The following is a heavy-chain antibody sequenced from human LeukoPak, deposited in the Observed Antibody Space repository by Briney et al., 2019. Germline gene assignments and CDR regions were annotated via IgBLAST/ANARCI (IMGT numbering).Heavy chain of an antibody. D-gene: IGHD6-19*01. CDR3: ARDASVAVAGHGSPFDY. Sequence: PGGSLRLSCAASGFTFSSYGMHWVRQAPGKGLEWVSYISSSSSTIYYADSVKGRFTISRDNAKNSLYLQMDSLRAEDTAVYYCARDASVAVAGHGSPFDYWGQGTLVTVSS. V-gene: IGHV3-48*04. CDR2: ISSSSSTI. J-gene: IGHJ4*02. CDR1: GFTFSSYG.